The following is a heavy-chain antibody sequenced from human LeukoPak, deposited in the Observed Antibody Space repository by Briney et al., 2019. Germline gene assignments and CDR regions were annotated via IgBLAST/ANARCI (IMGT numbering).Heavy chain of an antibody. CDR1: GFTFTTHS. J-gene: IGHJ4*02. V-gene: IGHV3-21*01. CDR2: ISSSSSYI. CDR3: ARSQSHYDILTGYLGSFDY. Sequence: GGSLRLSCAASGFTFTTHSMNWVRQAPGKGLEWVSYISSSSSYIYYVDSVRGRFTISRDNANNSLYLQMNSLRAEDTAVYYCARSQSHYDILTGYLGSFDYWGQGTLVTVSS. D-gene: IGHD3-9*01.